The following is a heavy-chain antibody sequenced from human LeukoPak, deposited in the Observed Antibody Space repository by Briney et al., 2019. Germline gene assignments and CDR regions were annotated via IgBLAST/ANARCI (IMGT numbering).Heavy chain of an antibody. CDR2: INWNGGST. Sequence: GGSLRLSCAASGFTFDDYGMSWVRQAPGKGLEWVSGINWNGGSTGYADSVKGRFTISRGNAKNSLYLQMNSLRAEDTALYYCAREPRGYYYDSSAADYWGQGTLVTVSS. V-gene: IGHV3-20*04. CDR1: GFTFDDYG. J-gene: IGHJ4*02. D-gene: IGHD3-22*01. CDR3: AREPRGYYYDSSAADY.